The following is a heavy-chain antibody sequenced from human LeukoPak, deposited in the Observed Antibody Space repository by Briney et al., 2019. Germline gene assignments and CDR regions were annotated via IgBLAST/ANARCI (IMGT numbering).Heavy chain of an antibody. V-gene: IGHV1-2*02. CDR3: ARGGLSGSYYVDY. CDR1: GYTFTGYY. D-gene: IGHD1-26*01. J-gene: IGHJ4*02. CDR2: INTNSGDT. Sequence: DSVTVSCKASGYTFTGYYIHWVRQAPGQGLEWMGWINTNSGDTNYAQKLQGRVTMTGDTSIGTAYMELGRLRSDDTAVYYCARGGLSGSYYVDYWGQGTLVTVSS.